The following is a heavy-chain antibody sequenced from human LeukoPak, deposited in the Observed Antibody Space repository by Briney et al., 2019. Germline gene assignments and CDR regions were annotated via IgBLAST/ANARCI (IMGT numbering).Heavy chain of an antibody. V-gene: IGHV1-18*01. CDR3: ARDLKSGWFGVFDP. J-gene: IGHJ5*02. Sequence: ASVKVSCKASGYNFNSYGMSWVRQAPGQGLEWMGWITAYNGSTSYAQKFQGRITMTTDTFTSTVYMELRSLRSDDTAVYYCARDLKSGWFGVFDPWGQGTLVTVSS. CDR1: GYNFNSYG. D-gene: IGHD3-10*01. CDR2: ITAYNGST.